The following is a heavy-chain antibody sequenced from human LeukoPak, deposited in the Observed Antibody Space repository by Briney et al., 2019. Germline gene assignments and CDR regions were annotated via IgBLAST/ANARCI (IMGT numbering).Heavy chain of an antibody. V-gene: IGHV4-59*01. J-gene: IGHJ3*02. CDR3: ARGKTYYDISKDAFDI. CDR2: IYYSGST. Sequence: SETLSLTCTVSSGPISSYYWSWIRQPPGKGLEWIGYIYYSGSTNYNPSLKSRVTISVDTSKNQFSLKLSSVTAADTAVYYCARGKTYYDISKDAFDIWGQGTMVTVSS. CDR1: SGPISSYY. D-gene: IGHD3-22*01.